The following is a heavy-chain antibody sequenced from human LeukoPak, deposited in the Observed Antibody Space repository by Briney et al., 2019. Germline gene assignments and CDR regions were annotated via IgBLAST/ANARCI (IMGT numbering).Heavy chain of an antibody. Sequence: IPGGSLRLSCAGSGFTFSSYIMNWVRHAPGKGLEWVSSISESSVYINYADSVKGRFTISRDNAKYSLYLQMTSLRAEDTAVYYCARSYYDSSGYPHSDLDYWGQGTLVTVSS. CDR3: ARSYYDSSGYPHSDLDY. CDR1: GFTFSSYI. D-gene: IGHD3-22*01. J-gene: IGHJ4*02. CDR2: ISESSVYI. V-gene: IGHV3-21*01.